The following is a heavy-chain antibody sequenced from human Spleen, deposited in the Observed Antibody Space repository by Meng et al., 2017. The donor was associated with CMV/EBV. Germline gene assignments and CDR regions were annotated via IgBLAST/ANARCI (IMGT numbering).Heavy chain of an antibody. CDR3: TRGHIGPLY. V-gene: IGHV3-7*01. Sequence: GESLKISCAASGFTFSSYWMSWVRQAPGKRLEWVANIKQDGSERYYVDSVKGRFTISRDNAKNSLYLQMNSLRAEDTAIYYCTRGHIGPLYWGQGMLVTVSS. J-gene: IGHJ4*02. CDR2: IKQDGSER. D-gene: IGHD2-21*01. CDR1: GFTFSSYW.